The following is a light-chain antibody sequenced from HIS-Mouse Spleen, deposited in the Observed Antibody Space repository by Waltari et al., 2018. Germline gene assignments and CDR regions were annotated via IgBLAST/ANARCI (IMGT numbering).Light chain of an antibody. CDR2: DVS. V-gene: IGLV2-11*01. CDR3: CSYAGSYSYV. Sequence: QSALTQPRSVSGSPGQSVTISCTGTSRDVGGYNYVSWYQQPPGKAPKLMIYDVSKRPSGVPDRFSGSKSGNTASLTISGLQAEDEADYYCCSYAGSYSYVFGTGTKVTVL. CDR1: SRDVGGYNY. J-gene: IGLJ1*01.